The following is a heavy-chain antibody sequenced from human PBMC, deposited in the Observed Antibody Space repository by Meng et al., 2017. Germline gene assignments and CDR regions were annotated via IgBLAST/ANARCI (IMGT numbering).Heavy chain of an antibody. J-gene: IGHJ4*02. Sequence: QFTLKELGSTLVKPSLPLTLTCTFSGFSLSTIGVGVGWIRQPSGKALEWLALIYWDDYKRYSPSLKSRLTITKDTSKKQVVLTMTNMDPVDTATYYCAHRTVGYSSGWEFDYWGQGTLVTVSS. CDR1: GFSLSTIGVG. V-gene: IGHV2-5*02. CDR2: IYWDDYK. CDR3: AHRTVGYSSGWEFDY. D-gene: IGHD6-19*01.